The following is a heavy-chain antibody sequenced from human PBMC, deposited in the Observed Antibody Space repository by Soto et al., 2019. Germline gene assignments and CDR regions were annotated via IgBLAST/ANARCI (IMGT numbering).Heavy chain of an antibody. CDR3: AKVANVGVVVEYFDH. D-gene: IGHD3-3*01. Sequence: GGSLRLSCGSSGFNFANYAMGWVRQAPGKGLEWVSGISSTGRRTYYADSVRGRFSISRDDSKNTVDLQINSLRAEDTAVYYCAKVANVGVVVEYFDHWGQGSLVTVSS. V-gene: IGHV3-23*01. CDR1: GFNFANYA. J-gene: IGHJ4*02. CDR2: ISSTGRRT.